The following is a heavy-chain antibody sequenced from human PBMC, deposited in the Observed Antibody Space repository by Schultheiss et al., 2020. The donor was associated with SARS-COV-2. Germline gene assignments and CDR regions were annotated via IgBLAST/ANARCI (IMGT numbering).Heavy chain of an antibody. CDR2: INHSGST. Sequence: SQTLSLTCAVYGGSFSGYYWSWIRQPPGKGLEWIGEINHSGSTNYNPSLKSRLTISVDTSKNHFSLKLSSVTAADTAVYYCARDQIHWFDPWGQGTLVTVSS. CDR3: ARDQIHWFDP. J-gene: IGHJ5*02. CDR1: GGSFSGYY. V-gene: IGHV4-34*01.